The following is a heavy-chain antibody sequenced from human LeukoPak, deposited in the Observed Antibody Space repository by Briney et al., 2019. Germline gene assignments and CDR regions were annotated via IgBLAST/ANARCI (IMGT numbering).Heavy chain of an antibody. J-gene: IGHJ6*03. D-gene: IGHD3-3*01. CDR2: IKEDGSEK. CDR3: ARVGKDYDFWSGYYYYYYYMDV. CDR1: GFTFSRYW. V-gene: IGHV3-7*03. Sequence: GGSLRLSCAASGFTFSRYWMSWVRQAPGKGLEWVANIKEDGSEKYYVDSVKGRFTISRDNAKNSLYLEVNSLRAEDTAVYYCARVGKDYDFWSGYYYYYYYMDVWGKGTTVTVSS.